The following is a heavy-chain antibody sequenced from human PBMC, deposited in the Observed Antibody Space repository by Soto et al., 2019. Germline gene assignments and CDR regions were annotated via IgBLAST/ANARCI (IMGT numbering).Heavy chain of an antibody. CDR2: IYYSGST. Sequence: SETLSLTCTVSGGSISSSSYYWGWIRQPPGKGLEWIGSIYYSGSTYYNPSLKSRVTISVDTSKNQFSLKLSSVTAADTAVYYCARQQEAGSYLVNWFGPWGQGTLVTVSS. J-gene: IGHJ5*02. CDR3: ARQQEAGSYLVNWFGP. D-gene: IGHD1-26*01. V-gene: IGHV4-39*01. CDR1: GGSISSSSYY.